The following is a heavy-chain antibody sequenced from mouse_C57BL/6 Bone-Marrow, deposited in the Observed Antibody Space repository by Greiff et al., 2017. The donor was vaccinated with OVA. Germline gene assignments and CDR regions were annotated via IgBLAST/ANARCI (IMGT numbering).Heavy chain of an antibody. CDR3: ASQDYYGSSSYYYAMDY. J-gene: IGHJ4*01. V-gene: IGHV1-72*01. Sequence: VQLQQPGAELVKPGASVKLSCKASGYTFTSYWMHWVKQRPGRGLEWIGRIDPNSGGTKYNEKFKSKATLTVDKPSSTAYMQLSSLTSEDSAVYYCASQDYYGSSSYYYAMDYWGQGTSVTVSS. D-gene: IGHD1-1*01. CDR2: IDPNSGGT. CDR1: GYTFTSYW.